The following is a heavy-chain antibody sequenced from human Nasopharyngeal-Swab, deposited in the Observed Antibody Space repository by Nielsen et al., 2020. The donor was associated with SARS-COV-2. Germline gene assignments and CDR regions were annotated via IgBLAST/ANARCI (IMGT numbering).Heavy chain of an antibody. V-gene: IGHV3-7*03. Sequence: GKSLKISCVASGFTFSNNWMSWVRQAPGKGLEWVANIKQDGSEKYYVDSVKGRFTISRDNAKKLLSLQMNSLRAEDTAVYYCARGASQLLSYYYYYYMDVWGKGTTVTVSS. J-gene: IGHJ6*03. CDR3: ARGASQLLSYYYYYYMDV. D-gene: IGHD2-2*01. CDR2: IKQDGSEK. CDR1: GFTFSNNW.